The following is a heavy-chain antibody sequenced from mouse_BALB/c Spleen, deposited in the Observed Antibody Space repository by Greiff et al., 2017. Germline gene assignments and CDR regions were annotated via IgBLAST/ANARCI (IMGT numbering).Heavy chain of an antibody. J-gene: IGHJ4*01. CDR2: IYPGNVNT. D-gene: IGHD1-1*01. CDR3: ARDLYYYGSSFYAMDY. Sequence: QVQLQQSGPELVKPGASVMISCKASGYTFTSYYIHWVKQRPGQGLEWIGWIYPGNVNTKYNEKFKGKATLTADKSSSTAYMQLSSLTSEDSAVYFCARDLYYYGSSFYAMDYWGQGTSVTVSS. CDR1: GYTFTSYY. V-gene: IGHV1S56*01.